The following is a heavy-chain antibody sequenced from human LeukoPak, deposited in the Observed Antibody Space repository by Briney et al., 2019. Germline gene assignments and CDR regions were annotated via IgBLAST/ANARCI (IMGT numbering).Heavy chain of an antibody. J-gene: IGHJ5*02. CDR2: IYNSGTT. D-gene: IGHD3-22*01. V-gene: IGHV4-59*08. CDR1: GVSISGYY. Sequence: SETLSLTCTVSGVSISGYYWSWIPQPPGKGLEGIGYIYNSGTTNYNPSLKSRVSISVDTPKNQFSLKLSSVTAADTAVYYCARHRGYYDSSAYNWFDPWGQGTMVTVSS. CDR3: ARHRGYYDSSAYNWFDP.